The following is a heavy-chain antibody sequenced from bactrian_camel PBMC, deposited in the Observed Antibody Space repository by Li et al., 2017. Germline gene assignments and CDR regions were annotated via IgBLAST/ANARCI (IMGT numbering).Heavy chain of an antibody. CDR3: AAVASLRWGSAARWMSLWKEASRYGYWGQGRPYRPNACGGTGWLYGSY. Sequence: HVQLVESGGGSVHSGGSLTLSCVGSGNPADTYSMAWFRGEHREAVAGVYGDVGARPVYAASVQGRFTSSQANGRNTMTLQMNGLRPEDTDTYYCAAVASLRWGSAARWMSLWKEASRYGYWGQGRPYRPNACGGTGWLYGSYWSQGTQVTVS. D-gene: IGHD3*01. V-gene: IGHV3S6*01. CDR1: GNPADTYS. J-gene: IGHJ4*01. CDR2: VYGDVGARP.